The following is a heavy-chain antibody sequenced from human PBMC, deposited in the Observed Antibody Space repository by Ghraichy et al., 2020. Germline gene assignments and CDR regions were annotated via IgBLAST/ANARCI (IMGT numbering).Heavy chain of an antibody. Sequence: GGYLRLSCAASGFTFSSYSMNWVRQAPGKGLEWVSYISSSSSTIYYADSVKGRFTISRDNAKNSLYLQMNSLRDEDTAVYYCARDYGDYVWGSYRYLGYWGQGTLVTVSS. V-gene: IGHV3-48*02. D-gene: IGHD3-16*02. CDR2: ISSSSSTI. CDR3: ARDYGDYVWGSYRYLGY. CDR1: GFTFSSYS. J-gene: IGHJ4*02.